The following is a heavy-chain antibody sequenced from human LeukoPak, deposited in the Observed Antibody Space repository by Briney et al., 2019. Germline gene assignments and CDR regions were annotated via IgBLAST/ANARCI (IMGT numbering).Heavy chain of an antibody. CDR3: AIGGVVAATDDAFDI. CDR1: GGSISSYF. CDR2: IYYSGST. D-gene: IGHD2-15*01. V-gene: IGHV4-59*01. J-gene: IGHJ3*02. Sequence: SETLSLTCTVSGGSISSYFWIWIRQPPGRGLEWIGYIYYSGSTNYNPSLKSRVTISVDTSKNQFSLKLSSVTAADTAVYYCAIGGVVAATDDAFDIWGQGTMVTVSS.